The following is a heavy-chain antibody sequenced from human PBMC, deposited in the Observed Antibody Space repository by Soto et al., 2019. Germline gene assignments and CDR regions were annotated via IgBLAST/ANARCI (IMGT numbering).Heavy chain of an antibody. CDR2: IIPIFGTA. D-gene: IGHD2-2*01. Sequence: QVQLVQSGAEVKKPGSSVKVSCKASGGTFSSYAISWVRQAPGQGLEWMGGIIPIFGTANYAQKFQGRVTITADESTSTVYMELSSLRSEDTAVYYCARGYCISTSCYLPAFDIWGQGTMVTVSS. V-gene: IGHV1-69*12. J-gene: IGHJ3*02. CDR3: ARGYCISTSCYLPAFDI. CDR1: GGTFSSYA.